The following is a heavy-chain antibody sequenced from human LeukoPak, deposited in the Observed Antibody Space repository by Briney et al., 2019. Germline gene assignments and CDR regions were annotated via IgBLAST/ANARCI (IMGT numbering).Heavy chain of an antibody. CDR3: ARGVRGVIFDY. Sequence: SETLSLTCTVSGGSISSYYWSWIRQPPGKGLEWIGYIYYSGSTNYNPSLKSRVTISVDTSKNQFSLKLSSVTAADTAVYYCARGVRGVIFDYWGQGTLVTVSS. CDR1: GGSISSYY. CDR2: IYYSGST. V-gene: IGHV4-59*01. D-gene: IGHD3-10*01. J-gene: IGHJ4*02.